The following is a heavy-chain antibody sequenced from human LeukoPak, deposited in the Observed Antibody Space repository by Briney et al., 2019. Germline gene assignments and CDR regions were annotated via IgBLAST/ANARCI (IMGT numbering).Heavy chain of an antibody. J-gene: IGHJ4*02. CDR1: GYTFTSYG. CDR2: ISAYNGNT. V-gene: IGHV1-18*01. D-gene: IGHD4-23*01. Sequence: ASVKVSCKASGYTFTSYGISWVRQAPGQGLEWMGRISAYNGNTNYAQNLQGRVTMTTDTSTSTAYMELRSLRSDDTAVYYCARDPEATVVTPVDYWGQGTLVTVSS. CDR3: ARDPEATVVTPVDY.